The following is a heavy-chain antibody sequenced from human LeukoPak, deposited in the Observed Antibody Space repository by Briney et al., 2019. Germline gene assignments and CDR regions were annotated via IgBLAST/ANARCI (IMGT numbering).Heavy chain of an antibody. V-gene: IGHV3-48*04. J-gene: IGHJ4*02. CDR1: GFTFSSYS. CDR2: ISSSSSTI. Sequence: GGSLRLSCAASGFTFSSYSMNWVRQAPGKGLEWVSYISSSSSTIYDADSVKGRFTISRDNAKNSLYLQMNSLRAEDTAVYYCARDGRKTYYYDSRGKMAFDYWGQGTLVTVSS. D-gene: IGHD3-10*01. CDR3: ARDGRKTYYYDSRGKMAFDY.